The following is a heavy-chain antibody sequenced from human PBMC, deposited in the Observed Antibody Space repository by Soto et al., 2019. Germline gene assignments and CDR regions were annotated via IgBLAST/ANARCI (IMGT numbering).Heavy chain of an antibody. CDR1: GFTFSEYQ. CDR3: ARKYYYENSISPGGFDF. CDR2: ISSTSSYI. D-gene: IGHD3-22*01. Sequence: GGSLRLSCAASGFTFSEYQMNWVRQAPGKGLEWVSSISSTSSYIFYADSLKGRFTISRDNAKKLLYLQVNSLRAEDTAIYYCARKYYYENSISPGGFDFWGPGTLVTVSS. J-gene: IGHJ4*02. V-gene: IGHV3-21*01.